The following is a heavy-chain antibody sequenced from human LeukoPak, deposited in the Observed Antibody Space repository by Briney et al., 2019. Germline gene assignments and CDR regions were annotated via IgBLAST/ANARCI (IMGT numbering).Heavy chain of an antibody. CDR1: GFTFNSYS. J-gene: IGHJ3*02. D-gene: IGHD3-22*01. V-gene: IGHV3-23*01. CDR2: ISGSGIST. CDR3: AKSWNYYGSSGADALDI. Sequence: GGSLRLSCAASGFTFNSYSMHWVRQAPGKGLEWVSGISGSGISTYYADSVKGRFTISRDNSKNTLYLQMNSLRVEDTAVYYCAKSWNYYGSSGADALDIWGQGTMVTVSS.